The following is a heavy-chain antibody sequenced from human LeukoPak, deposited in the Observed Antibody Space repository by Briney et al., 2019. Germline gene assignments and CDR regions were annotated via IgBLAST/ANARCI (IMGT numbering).Heavy chain of an antibody. CDR2: INHSGST. Sequence: SETLSLTCAVYGGSFSGYYWSWIRQPPGKGLEWIGEINHSGSTNYNPSLKSRVTISVDTSKNQFSLKLSSVTAADTAVYYCARKAQGSSGDFWSGYLPNWFDPWGQGTLVTVSS. CDR3: ARKAQGSSGDFWSGYLPNWFDP. D-gene: IGHD3-3*01. J-gene: IGHJ5*02. V-gene: IGHV4-34*01. CDR1: GGSFSGYY.